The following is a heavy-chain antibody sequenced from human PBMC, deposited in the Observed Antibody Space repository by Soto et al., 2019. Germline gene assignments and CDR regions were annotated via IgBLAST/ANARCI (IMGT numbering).Heavy chain of an antibody. CDR2: IYYSGST. CDR1: GGSISSGDYY. J-gene: IGHJ4*02. CDR3: ARIGSGSYYKYYFDY. V-gene: IGHV4-61*08. D-gene: IGHD3-10*01. Sequence: SETLSLTCTVSGGSISSGDYYWSWIRQPPGKGLEWIGYIYYSGSTNYNPSLKSRVTISVDTSKNQFSLKLSSVTAADTAVYYCARIGSGSYYKYYFDYWGQGTLVTVSS.